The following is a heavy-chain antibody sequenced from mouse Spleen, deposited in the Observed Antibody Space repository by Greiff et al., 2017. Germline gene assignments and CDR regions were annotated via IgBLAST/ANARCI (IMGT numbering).Heavy chain of an antibody. V-gene: IGHV5-6*01. Sequence: EVQRVESGGDLVKPGGSLKLSCAASGFTFSSYGMSWVRQTPDKRLEWVATISSGGSYTYYPDSVKGRFTISRDNAKNTLYLQMSSLKSEDTAMYYCARRGFTMVTTEWYFDVWGTGTTVTVSS. D-gene: IGHD2-2*01. CDR3: ARRGFTMVTTEWYFDV. CDR2: ISSGGSYT. J-gene: IGHJ1*03. CDR1: GFTFSSYG.